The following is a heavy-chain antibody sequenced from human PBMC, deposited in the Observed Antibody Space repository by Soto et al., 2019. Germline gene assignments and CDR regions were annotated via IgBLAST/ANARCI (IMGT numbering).Heavy chain of an antibody. J-gene: IGHJ3*02. CDR2: IYPGDSDT. CDR1: GYSFTSYW. V-gene: IGHV5-51*01. CDR3: ARRLRILYTDPKNPIDAFDI. Sequence: GESLKISCKGSGYSFTSYWIGWVRQMPGKGLEWMGIIYPGDSDTRYSPSFQGQVTISADKSISTAYLQWSSLKASDTAMYYCARRLRILYTDPKNPIDAFDIWGQGTMVTVSS. D-gene: IGHD2-8*01.